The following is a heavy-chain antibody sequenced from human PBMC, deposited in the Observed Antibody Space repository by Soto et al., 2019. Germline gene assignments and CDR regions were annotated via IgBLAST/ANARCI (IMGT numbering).Heavy chain of an antibody. V-gene: IGHV6-1*01. CDR3: ARGSYYSGWV. CDR2: TYYRSKWYS. CDR1: GDSVSSTSAA. Sequence: SQTLSLTCAISGDSVSSTSAAWSWIRQSPSRGLEWLGRTYYRSKWYSDYAVSVKSRITIDPDTSKNQFSLQLNSVTPEDTAVYYCARGSYYSGWVWGQGTLVTVSS. J-gene: IGHJ4*02. D-gene: IGHD6-19*01.